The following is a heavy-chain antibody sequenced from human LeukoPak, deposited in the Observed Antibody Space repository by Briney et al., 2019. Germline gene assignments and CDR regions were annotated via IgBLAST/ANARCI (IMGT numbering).Heavy chain of an antibody. CDR3: ARDLDCSSTSCSGLDYYYMDV. D-gene: IGHD2-2*01. CDR2: ISSSGHTI. CDR1: GFTFSDSY. V-gene: IGHV3-11*01. J-gene: IGHJ6*03. Sequence: GGSLRLSCAASGFTFSDSYMSWIRQAPGKGLEWVSHISSSGHTIYYADSVKGRFTISRDNAKNTLYLQLNGLRAEDTAVYYCARDLDCSSTSCSGLDYYYMDVWGKGTTVTVSS.